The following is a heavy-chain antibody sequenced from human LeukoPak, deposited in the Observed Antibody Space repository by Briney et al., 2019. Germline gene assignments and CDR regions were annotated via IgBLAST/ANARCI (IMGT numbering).Heavy chain of an antibody. CDR2: IYYSGST. D-gene: IGHD1-26*01. J-gene: IGHJ4*02. CDR3: ARQYSGSFDY. Sequence: SETLSLTCTVSGGSVSSGSYYWSWLRQPPGTGLEWIGYIYYSGSTNYNPSLKSRVTISVDTSKNQFSLKLSSVTAADTAVYYCARQYSGSFDYWGQGTLVTVSS. V-gene: IGHV4-61*01. CDR1: GGSVSSGSYY.